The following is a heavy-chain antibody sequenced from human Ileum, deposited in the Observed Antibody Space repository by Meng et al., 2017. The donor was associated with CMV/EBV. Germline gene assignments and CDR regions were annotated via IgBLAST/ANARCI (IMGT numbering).Heavy chain of an antibody. CDR2: IIPILGIA. V-gene: IGHV1-69*02. CDR1: TFSRYT. CDR3: AMPGIAAAGTNYYGMDV. D-gene: IGHD6-13*01. Sequence: TFSRYTLSWLRQAPGQVLEWMGRIIPILGIANYAQKFQGRVTITADKSASTAYMELSSLRSEDTAVYYCAMPGIAAAGTNYYGMDVWGQGTTVTVSS. J-gene: IGHJ6*02.